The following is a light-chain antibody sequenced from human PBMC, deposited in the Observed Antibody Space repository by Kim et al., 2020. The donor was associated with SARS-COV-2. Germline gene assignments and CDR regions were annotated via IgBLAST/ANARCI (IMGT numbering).Light chain of an antibody. CDR3: AAWDDSLNGVV. Sequence: ELTQPPSASGTPGQRVTISCSGSISNIGSNTLSWYQQLPGTAPKLLIYSNYQRPSGVPDRFSGSKSGTSASLAISGLQSADEADYYCAAWDDSLNGVVFGGGTQLTVL. CDR1: ISNIGSNT. V-gene: IGLV1-44*01. J-gene: IGLJ2*01. CDR2: SNY.